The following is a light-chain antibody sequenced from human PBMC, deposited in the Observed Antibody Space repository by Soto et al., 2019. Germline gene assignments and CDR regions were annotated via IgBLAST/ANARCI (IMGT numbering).Light chain of an antibody. CDR3: QQYNSYSWT. CDR2: AAS. Sequence: TQSPGTLSASVGDRVTITCRASQSISSYLNWYQQKPGKAPKLLIYAASSLQSGVPSRFSGSGSGTEFTLTISSLQPEDFATYFCQQYNSYSWTFGQGTKVDIK. CDR1: QSISSY. V-gene: IGKV1-39*01. J-gene: IGKJ1*01.